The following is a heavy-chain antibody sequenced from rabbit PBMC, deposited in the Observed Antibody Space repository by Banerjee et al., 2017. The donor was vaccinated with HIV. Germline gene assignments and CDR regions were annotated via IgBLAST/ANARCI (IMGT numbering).Heavy chain of an antibody. V-gene: IGHV1S45*01. Sequence: QEQLEESGGDLVKPEGSLTLTCTASGFTISNSYWICWVRQAPGKGLEWIGCIYTGSGITYYASWVISRFTISKTSSTTVTLQMTSLTAADTATYFCARAGYAAYAGYGYAISYGMDLWGQGTLVTVS. J-gene: IGHJ6*01. CDR1: GFTISNSYW. CDR3: ARAGYAAYAGYGYAISYGMDL. CDR2: IYTGSGIT. D-gene: IGHD6-1*01.